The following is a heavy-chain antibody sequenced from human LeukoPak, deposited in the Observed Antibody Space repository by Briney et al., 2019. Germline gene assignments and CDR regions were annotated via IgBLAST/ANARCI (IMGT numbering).Heavy chain of an antibody. J-gene: IGHJ4*02. CDR3: AKELDTMFFDY. CDR2: AGWAGGTT. V-gene: IGHV3-43*01. Sequence: GGSLRLSCATSGFNFDRYTINWVRQAPGKGLEWDSLAGWAGGTTFYSDSVRGRFTIPRDSGRKSVYLQMNSLTTDDTAFYFCAKELDTMFFDYWGQGALVTVSS. D-gene: IGHD3-10*02. CDR1: GFNFDRYT.